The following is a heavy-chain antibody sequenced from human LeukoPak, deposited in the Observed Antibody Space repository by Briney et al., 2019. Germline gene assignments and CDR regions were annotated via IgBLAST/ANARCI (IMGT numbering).Heavy chain of an antibody. CDR3: AKDLDYTTYGYYFDY. Sequence: PEGSLGLSCAASGFTFSNAWMSWVRQAPGKGLEWVGRIKSKTDGGTTDYAAPVKGRFTISKDDSKNTLYPQMNSLRADDTAVYYCAKDLDYTTYGYYFDYWGQGSLFPASS. V-gene: IGHV3-15*01. D-gene: IGHD4-11*01. CDR2: IKSKTDGGTT. J-gene: IGHJ4*02. CDR1: GFTFSNAW.